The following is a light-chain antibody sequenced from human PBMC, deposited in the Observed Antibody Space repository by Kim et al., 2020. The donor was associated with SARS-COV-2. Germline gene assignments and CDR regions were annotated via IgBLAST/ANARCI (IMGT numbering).Light chain of an antibody. CDR1: KLGTKY. CDR2: QDT. Sequence: SYELTQPPSMSVSPGQTATIPCSADKLGTKYVCWYQQKPGHSPLLVIYQDTKRPSGIPERFSGSNSGNTATLTITGTQLMDEADYFCQAWDSTTRGFGGG. V-gene: IGLV3-1*01. CDR3: QAWDSTTRG. J-gene: IGLJ3*02.